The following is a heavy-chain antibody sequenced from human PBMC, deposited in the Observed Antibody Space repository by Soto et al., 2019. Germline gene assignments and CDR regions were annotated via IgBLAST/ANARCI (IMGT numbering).Heavy chain of an antibody. CDR2: FDPEDGET. V-gene: IGHV1-24*01. CDR1: GYTLTELS. CDR3: ATLPTVTTSYWFDY. D-gene: IGHD4-17*01. J-gene: IGHJ4*02. Sequence: ASVKVSCKASGYTLTELSMHWVRQAPGKGLEWMGGFDPEDGETIYAQKFQGRVTMTEDTSTGTAYMELSSLRSEDTAVYYCATLPTVTTSYWFDYWGQGTLITVSS.